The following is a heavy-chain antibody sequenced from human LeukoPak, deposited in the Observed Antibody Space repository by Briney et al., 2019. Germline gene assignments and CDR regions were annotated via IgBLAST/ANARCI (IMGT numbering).Heavy chain of an antibody. Sequence: GASVKVSCKASGYTFTGYYMHWVRQAPGQGLEWMGWINPNSGGTNYAQKFQGRVTMTRDTSISTAYMELSRLRSDDTAVYYCAKDSKRYSVMHGAFDIWGQGTMVTVSS. D-gene: IGHD5-18*01. CDR2: INPNSGGT. V-gene: IGHV1-2*02. CDR1: GYTFTGYY. CDR3: AKDSKRYSVMHGAFDI. J-gene: IGHJ3*02.